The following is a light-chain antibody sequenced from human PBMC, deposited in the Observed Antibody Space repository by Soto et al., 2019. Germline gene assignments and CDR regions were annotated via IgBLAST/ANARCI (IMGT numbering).Light chain of an antibody. Sequence: EIVLTQSPATLSLSPGERATLSCRASQSINNNYLAWYQQKPGHPPRLLIYGASYSITCTPDRFSGSGYGTDLTLTISRLDPEDFAVYYCQRYGSSITFGRGTKMEIK. V-gene: IGKV3-20*01. CDR2: GAS. CDR3: QRYGSSIT. CDR1: QSINNNY. J-gene: IGKJ4*01.